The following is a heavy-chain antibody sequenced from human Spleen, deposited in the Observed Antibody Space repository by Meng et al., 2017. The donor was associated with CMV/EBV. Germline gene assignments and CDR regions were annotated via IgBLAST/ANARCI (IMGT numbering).Heavy chain of an antibody. D-gene: IGHD3/OR15-3a*01. CDR1: GGTFSSYA. V-gene: IGHV1-69*12. J-gene: IGHJ4*02. Sequence: QVQRGESGAEGKEPGSSVKVSGKASGGTFSSYAISWVRQAPGQGLEWMGGIIPIFGTANYAQKFQGRVTITADESTSTAYMELSSLRSEDTAVYYCARLLDMDPQGDYWGQGTLVTVSS. CDR2: IIPIFGTA. CDR3: ARLLDMDPQGDY.